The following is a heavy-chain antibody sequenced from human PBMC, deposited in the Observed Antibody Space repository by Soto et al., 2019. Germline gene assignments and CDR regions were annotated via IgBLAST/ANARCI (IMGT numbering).Heavy chain of an antibody. CDR3: AGVFITDYYYYGMDV. Sequence: QVQLVESGGGVVQPGRSLRLSCVASGFTFSSYGMHWVRQAPGKGLEWVAVIWYDASNRFHADSVKGRFTISRDNSKNTLYLQRNSMRVEDSALYYCAGVFITDYYYYGMDVWGQGTTVTVSS. CDR2: IWYDASNR. V-gene: IGHV3-33*01. J-gene: IGHJ6*02. CDR1: GFTFSSYG. D-gene: IGHD3-22*01.